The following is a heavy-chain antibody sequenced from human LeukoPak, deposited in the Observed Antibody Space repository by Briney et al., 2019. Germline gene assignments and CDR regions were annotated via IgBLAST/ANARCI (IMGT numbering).Heavy chain of an antibody. Sequence: GGSLRLSCAASGFTFSSYSMNWVSQAPGKGLEWVSSISISSSYIYYADSVKGRFTFSRDNAKSSLYLQLNSLRAEDRATYYCARGPLYCGGDCYLDHWGQGTLVTVSS. CDR3: ARGPLYCGGDCYLDH. CDR1: GFTFSSYS. J-gene: IGHJ4*02. CDR2: ISISSSYI. V-gene: IGHV3-21*01. D-gene: IGHD2-21*02.